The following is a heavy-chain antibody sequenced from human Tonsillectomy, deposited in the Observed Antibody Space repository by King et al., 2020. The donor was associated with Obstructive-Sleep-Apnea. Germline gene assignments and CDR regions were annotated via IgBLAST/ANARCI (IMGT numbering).Heavy chain of an antibody. D-gene: IGHD3-10*01. V-gene: IGHV2-5*01. CDR2: IYWNDKK. CDR1: GFSHSSGAAG. Sequence: ITLKESGPTLVKPTQTLTLTCIFSGFSHSSGAAGVGWIRQPPGKALEWLAVIYWNDKKGYSPSLKNRLTLTKDTSKNQVVLTMTKMEPVDTATYYCAHITGSGGSIARSFDSWGKGPLVTVSS. CDR3: AHITGSGGSIARSFDS. J-gene: IGHJ4*02.